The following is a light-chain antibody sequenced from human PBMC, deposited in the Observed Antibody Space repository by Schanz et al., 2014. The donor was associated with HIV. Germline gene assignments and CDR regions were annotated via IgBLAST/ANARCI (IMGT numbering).Light chain of an antibody. Sequence: TVMTQSPATLSVSPGERATLSCRASQSVSSSYLAWYQQKPGQAPRLLIYGASSRATGVPDRFSGTGSGTDFTLTISRLEPDDFAVYYCHHYGDSRGTFGGGTEVDI. CDR2: GAS. CDR3: HHYGDSRGT. J-gene: IGKJ4*02. CDR1: QSVSSSY. V-gene: IGKV3-20*01.